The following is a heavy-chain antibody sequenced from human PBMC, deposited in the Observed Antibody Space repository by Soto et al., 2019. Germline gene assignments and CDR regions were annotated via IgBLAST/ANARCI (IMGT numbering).Heavy chain of an antibody. CDR2: IDSSGGT. D-gene: IGHD1-1*01. J-gene: IGHJ4*02. Sequence: EVQLLESGGGLVQPGGSLRLSCAASGFTFGSNDMNWVSQAPGKGLEWVSGIDSSGGTYYAASGKGRFTISRDDSKNKLYLQMNSLRAEDTAVYYCAKVNWVTSPTPVHPYVWGQGALVTVSS. CDR1: GFTFGSND. V-gene: IGHV3-23*05. CDR3: AKVNWVTSPTPVHPYV.